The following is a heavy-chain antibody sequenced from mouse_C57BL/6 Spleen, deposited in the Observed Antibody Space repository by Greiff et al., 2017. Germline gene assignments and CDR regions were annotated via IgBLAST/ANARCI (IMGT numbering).Heavy chain of an antibody. CDR3: ARSYYYGSSPWYFDV. D-gene: IGHD1-1*01. CDR2: IYPGDGDT. CDR1: GYAFSSYW. V-gene: IGHV1-80*01. Sequence: VQLQQSGAELVKPGASVKISCKASGYAFSSYWMNWVKQRPGKGLGWIGQIYPGDGDTTYNGKFKGKATLTADKSSSTAYMQLSSLTSEDSAVYFCARSYYYGSSPWYFDVWGTGTTVTVSS. J-gene: IGHJ1*03.